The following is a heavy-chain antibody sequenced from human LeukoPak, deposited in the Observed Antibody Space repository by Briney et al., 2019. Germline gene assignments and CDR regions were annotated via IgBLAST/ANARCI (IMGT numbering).Heavy chain of an antibody. Sequence: ASVKVSCKASGYTFTSYDINWVRQATGQGLEWMGWMNPNSGNTGYAQKFQGRVTMTRNTSISTAYMELSSLRSEDTAVYYCARGVRCTNGVCYHNWFDHWGQGTLVTVSS. J-gene: IGHJ5*02. D-gene: IGHD2-8*01. CDR3: ARGVRCTNGVCYHNWFDH. V-gene: IGHV1-8*01. CDR2: MNPNSGNT. CDR1: GYTFTSYD.